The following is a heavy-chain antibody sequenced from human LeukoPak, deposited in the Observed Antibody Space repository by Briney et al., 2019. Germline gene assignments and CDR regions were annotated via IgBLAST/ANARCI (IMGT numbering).Heavy chain of an antibody. Sequence: PGGSLRLSCAASGFPFSTSAMNWVRQAPGKGLEWVSSITSDSAYIYHADSVKGRFTVSRDNAKNSLYLQMNNLRAEDTAVYYCASGWKQQPNIRTGYFEYWGQGALVTVAS. V-gene: IGHV3-21*01. CDR2: ITSDSAYI. CDR1: GFPFSTSA. J-gene: IGHJ4*02. D-gene: IGHD5-18*01. CDR3: ASGWKQQPNIRTGYFEY.